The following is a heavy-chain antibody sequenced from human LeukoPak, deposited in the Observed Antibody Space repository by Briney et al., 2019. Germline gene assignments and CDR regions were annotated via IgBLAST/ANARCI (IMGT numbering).Heavy chain of an antibody. CDR1: GFTFSSYS. Sequence: GGSLRLSCAASGFTFSSYSMNWVRQAPGKGLEWVSSISSSSSFIYYADSLKGRFTISRDNAKNSLYLQMNSLRAEDTAVYYCASTYYYDSSGYSTEYWGQGTLVTVSS. CDR2: ISSSSSFI. J-gene: IGHJ4*02. CDR3: ASTYYYDSSGYSTEY. V-gene: IGHV3-21*01. D-gene: IGHD3-22*01.